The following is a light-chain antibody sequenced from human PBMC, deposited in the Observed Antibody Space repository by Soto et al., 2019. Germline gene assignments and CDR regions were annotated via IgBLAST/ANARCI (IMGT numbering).Light chain of an antibody. V-gene: IGKV1-5*01. CDR3: QHYNSYPWT. J-gene: IGKJ1*01. Sequence: DIQMTQSPSTLSASIGDRVTITCRASQTINNWLAWYQQKPGKAPNLLIYHASNLETGVPSRVSGSAFGTELTLTISSLQPDDFATYYCQHYNSYPWTFGQGTKVEIK. CDR2: HAS. CDR1: QTINNW.